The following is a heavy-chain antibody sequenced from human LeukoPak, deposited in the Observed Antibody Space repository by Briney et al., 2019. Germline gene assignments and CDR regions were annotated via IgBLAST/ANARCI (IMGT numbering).Heavy chain of an antibody. D-gene: IGHD4-23*01. J-gene: IGHJ5*02. CDR2: IIPIFGTA. CDR3: ARDSRGDYGGSYNSFDP. CDR1: GGTFSSYA. V-gene: IGHV1-69*05. Sequence: SVKVSCKASGGTFSSYAISWVRQAPGQGLEWMGGIIPIFGTANYAQKFQGRVTITTDESTSTAYMELSSLRSEDTAVYYCARDSRGDYGGSYNSFDPWGQGTLVTVSS.